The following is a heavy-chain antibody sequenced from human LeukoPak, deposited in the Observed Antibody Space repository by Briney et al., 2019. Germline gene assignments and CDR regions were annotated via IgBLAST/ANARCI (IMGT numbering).Heavy chain of an antibody. CDR3: ARALRGIFDY. J-gene: IGHJ4*02. V-gene: IGHV4-59*11. CDR2: IYYSGST. Sequence: SETLSLTCTVSGGSISSHYWSWIRQPPGKGLEWIGYIYYSGSTNYNPSLKSRVTISVDTSKNQFSLKLSSVTAADTAVYYCARALRGIFDYWGQGTLVTVSS. CDR1: GGSISSHY. D-gene: IGHD3-16*01.